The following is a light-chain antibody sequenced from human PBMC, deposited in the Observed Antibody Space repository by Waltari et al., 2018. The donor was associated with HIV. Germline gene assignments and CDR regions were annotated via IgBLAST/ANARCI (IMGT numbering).Light chain of an antibody. J-gene: IGLJ2*01. CDR3: ASHAGSKDV. Sequence: QSALTQPPSASGSPGQSVTISCTGTSSDVGAYNYVSWFQQHPGKAPKLMIYDVTKRPAGVPDRFSGSNSGNTSSLTVSGRQAEDEADYYCASHAGSKDVFGGGTRLTVL. CDR1: SSDVGAYNY. CDR2: DVT. V-gene: IGLV2-8*01.